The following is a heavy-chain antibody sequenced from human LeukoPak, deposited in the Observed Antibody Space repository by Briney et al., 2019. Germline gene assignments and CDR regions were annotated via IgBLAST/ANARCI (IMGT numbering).Heavy chain of an antibody. J-gene: IGHJ4*02. CDR3: ARGYSSSWYGDYFDY. CDR1: GYTFTSYG. CDR2: ISAYNGNT. D-gene: IGHD6-13*01. V-gene: IGHV1-18*01. Sequence: GASVKVSCKASGYTFTSYGISWVRQAPGQGLEWMGWISAYNGNTNYAQKLQGRVTMTTDTSTSTAYMEPRSLRSDDTAVYYCARGYSSSWYGDYFDYWGQGTLVTVSS.